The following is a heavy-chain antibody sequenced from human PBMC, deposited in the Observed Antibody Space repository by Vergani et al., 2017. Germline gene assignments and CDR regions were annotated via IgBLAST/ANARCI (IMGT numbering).Heavy chain of an antibody. CDR3: AGTPVARWGFDP. CDR2: INPSGGST. CDR1: GYTFTSYY. V-gene: IGHV1-46*01. Sequence: QVQLVQSGAEVKKPGASVKVSCKASGYTFTSYYMHWVRQAPGQGLEWMGIINPSGGSTSYAQKFQGRVTMTRDTSTSTVYMELSRLRSDDTAVYYCAGTPVARWGFDPWGQGTLVTVSS. D-gene: IGHD6-19*01. J-gene: IGHJ5*02.